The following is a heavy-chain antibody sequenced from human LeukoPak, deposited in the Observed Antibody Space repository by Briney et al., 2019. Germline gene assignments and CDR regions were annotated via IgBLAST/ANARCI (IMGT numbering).Heavy chain of an antibody. CDR2: IYYSGST. V-gene: IGHV4-31*03. Sequence: SETLSLTCTVSGGSISSSSYYWGWIRQHPGKGLEWIGYIYYSGSTYYNPSLKSRVTISVDTSKNQFSLKLSSVTAADTAVYYCARSKWELLGDYYGMDVWGQGTTVTVSS. CDR3: ARSKWELLGDYYGMDV. CDR1: GGSISSSSYY. D-gene: IGHD1-26*01. J-gene: IGHJ6*02.